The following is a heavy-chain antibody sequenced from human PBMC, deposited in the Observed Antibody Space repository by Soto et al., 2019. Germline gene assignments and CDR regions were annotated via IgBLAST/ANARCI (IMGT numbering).Heavy chain of an antibody. V-gene: IGHV1-8*01. D-gene: IGHD3-16*01. CDR1: GYTFSDFD. CDR2: MNAKSGDT. J-gene: IGHJ6*02. Sequence: QAHLEQSGTELKRPGASVKVSCKASGYTFSDFDINWLRQASGQWPEWMGWMNAKSGDTFFAQRFQDKFITTWATSLRTAYMAVGSLTSDDTAIYYCARGNPFNYAGFDVWGQGTTVAVS. CDR3: ARGNPFNYAGFDV.